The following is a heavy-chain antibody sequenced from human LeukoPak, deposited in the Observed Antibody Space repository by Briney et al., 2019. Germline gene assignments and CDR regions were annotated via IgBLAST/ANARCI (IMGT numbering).Heavy chain of an antibody. CDR3: ARHVQDLGIKV. CDR2: IYYSGST. V-gene: IGHV4-39*01. CDR1: GGSISSSSYY. J-gene: IGHJ6*02. Sequence: RPSETLSLTCTVSGGSISSSSYYWGWIRQPPGKGLEWIGSIYYSGSTYYNPSLKSRVTISVDTSKNHFSLRLSSVTAADTAVYYCARHVQDLGIKVWGQGITVTVSS.